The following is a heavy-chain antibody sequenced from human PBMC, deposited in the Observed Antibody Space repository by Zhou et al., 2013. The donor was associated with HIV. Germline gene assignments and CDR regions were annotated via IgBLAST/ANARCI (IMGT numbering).Heavy chain of an antibody. Sequence: QVQLQESGPGVVKPAETLSLTCSVSGDSVTGHHWTWIRQPPEKGLESIGHTQHTGSTNFNPSLKSRVTMSVDTSKNQISLKLSSVTAADTAVYYCARDSVVLVSATIGDYYYYYYMDVWGKGTRSPSP. CDR1: GDSVTGHH. CDR2: TQHTGST. D-gene: IGHD2-2*01. V-gene: IGHV4-59*02. J-gene: IGHJ6*03. CDR3: ARDSVVLVSATIGDYYYYYYMDV.